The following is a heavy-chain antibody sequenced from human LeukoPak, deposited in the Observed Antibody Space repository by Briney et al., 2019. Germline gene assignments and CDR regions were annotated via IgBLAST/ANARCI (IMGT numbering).Heavy chain of an antibody. V-gene: IGHV4-59*01. CDR1: GGSISSYY. CDR2: IYYSGST. J-gene: IGHJ4*02. Sequence: SETLSLTXTVSGGSISSYYWSCIRQPPGKGREWGGYIYYSGSTNYNPSLKSRVTISVDTSKNQYSLKLSSVTAADTAVYYCARSYYEFWSGYYNLFDYWGQGTLVTVSS. D-gene: IGHD3-3*01. CDR3: ARSYYEFWSGYYNLFDY.